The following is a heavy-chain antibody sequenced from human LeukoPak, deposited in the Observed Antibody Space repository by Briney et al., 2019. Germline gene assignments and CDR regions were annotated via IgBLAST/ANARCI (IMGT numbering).Heavy chain of an antibody. CDR1: EFTFSSYS. CDR2: ITRSNSAK. Sequence: AGGSLRLSCVASEFTFSSYSMNWVRQAPGKGLEWVSYITRSNSAKFYADSVKGRFTISRDNAENLLYLQMNSLRAEDTAVYYCTRDQEGSDYWGQGTLVTVSS. J-gene: IGHJ4*02. CDR3: TRDQEGSDY. V-gene: IGHV3-48*01.